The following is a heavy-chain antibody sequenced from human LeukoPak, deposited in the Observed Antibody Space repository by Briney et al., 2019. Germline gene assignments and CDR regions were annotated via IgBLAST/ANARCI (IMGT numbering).Heavy chain of an antibody. CDR3: ARKAYYGSGSYSDY. V-gene: IGHV3-30-3*01. J-gene: IGHJ4*02. D-gene: IGHD3-10*01. Sequence: PGGSLRLSCAASGFTFSSYAMHWVRQAPGKGLEWVAVISYDGSNKYYADSVKGRFTISRDNSKNTLYLQMSSLRAEDTAVYYCARKAYYGSGSYSDYWGQGTLVTVSS. CDR1: GFTFSSYA. CDR2: ISYDGSNK.